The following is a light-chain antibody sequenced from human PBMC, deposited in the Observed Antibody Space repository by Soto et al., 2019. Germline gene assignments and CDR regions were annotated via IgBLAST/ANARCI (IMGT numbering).Light chain of an antibody. J-gene: IGKJ1*01. V-gene: IGKV1-39*01. Sequence: IQMTQSPSSLSASVGDRVTITCRASQTINRYLSWYQQKPGKAPNLLISAASTLQAGVPSRFSGSESGTEFTLTIGSLQPEDFATYYCPQTYSSPWTFGQGTKVEIK. CDR2: AAS. CDR1: QTINRY. CDR3: PQTYSSPWT.